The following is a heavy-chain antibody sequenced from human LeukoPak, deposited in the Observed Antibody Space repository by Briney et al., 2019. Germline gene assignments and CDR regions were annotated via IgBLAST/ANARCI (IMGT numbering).Heavy chain of an antibody. D-gene: IGHD6-19*01. CDR3: ARDHGTIAVAGTGY. CDR1: GFTFSSYA. J-gene: IGHJ4*02. V-gene: IGHV3-30*01. CDR2: ISYDGSNK. Sequence: PGRSLRLSCAASGFTFSSYAMHWVRQAPGKGLEWVAVISYDGSNKYYADSVKGRFTISRDNSKTTLYLQMNSLRAEDTAVYYCARDHGTIAVAGTGYWGQGTLVTVSS.